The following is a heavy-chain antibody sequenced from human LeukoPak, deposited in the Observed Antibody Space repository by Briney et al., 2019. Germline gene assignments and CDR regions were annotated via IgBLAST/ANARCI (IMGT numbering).Heavy chain of an antibody. CDR1: GYTFTSYD. CDR3: ASRQYSSGY. J-gene: IGHJ4*02. V-gene: IGHV1-8*01. CDR2: MNPNSGNT. D-gene: IGHD6-19*01. Sequence: ASVKVSCKASGYTFTSYDINWVRQATGQGLEWMGWMNPNSGNTGYAQKFQGRVTMTRNTSISTAYMELCSLRSEDTAVYYCASRQYSSGYWGQGTLVTVSS.